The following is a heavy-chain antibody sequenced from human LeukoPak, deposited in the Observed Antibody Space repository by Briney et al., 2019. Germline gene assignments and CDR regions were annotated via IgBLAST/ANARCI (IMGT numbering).Heavy chain of an antibody. V-gene: IGHV4-39*02. CDR1: GGSISSGSYY. CDR3: AREDYCSDGSCYSGYFQH. CDR2: IYYSGST. J-gene: IGHJ1*01. D-gene: IGHD2-15*01. Sequence: SETLSLTCTVSGGSISSGSYYWGWIRQPPGKGLEWIGSIYYSGSTYYNPSLKSRVTISVDTSKNQFSLKLSSVTAADTAVYYCAREDYCSDGSCYSGYFQHWGQGTLVTVSS.